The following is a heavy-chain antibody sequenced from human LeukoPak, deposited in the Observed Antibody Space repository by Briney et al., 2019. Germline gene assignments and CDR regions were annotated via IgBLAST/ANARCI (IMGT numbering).Heavy chain of an antibody. CDR1: GFTFRHYV. D-gene: IGHD6-19*01. V-gene: IGHV3-23*01. CDR3: AKGYSSGLGSFDM. J-gene: IGHJ3*02. CDR2: ISGSGVRT. Sequence: PGVSVRLSCAACGFTFRHYVMSWVRRPPGKGLEWVSAISGSGVRTYYADAVKGQFTISRDNSKNTLYLQMNSLRAEDTAVYYCAKGYSSGLGSFDMWGQGTMVTVP.